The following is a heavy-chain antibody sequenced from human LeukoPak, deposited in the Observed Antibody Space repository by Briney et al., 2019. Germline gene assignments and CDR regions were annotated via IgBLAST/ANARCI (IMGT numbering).Heavy chain of an antibody. D-gene: IGHD6-19*01. CDR1: GDTFTSYA. J-gene: IGHJ4*02. V-gene: IGHV1-18*01. CDR2: ISAYNGNT. CDR3: ARDLAGAYYFDY. Sequence: ASVKVSCKASGDTFTSYAITWVRHAPGQGLEWMGWISAYNGNTNYAQKVQGRVTMTTDTSTSTAYMELRSLRSDDTAVYYCARDLAGAYYFDYWGQGTLVTVSS.